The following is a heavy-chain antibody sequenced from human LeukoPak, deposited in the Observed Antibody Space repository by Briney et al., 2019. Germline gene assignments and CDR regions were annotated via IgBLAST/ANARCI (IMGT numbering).Heavy chain of an antibody. CDR3: ARGYGSGSYSPPDY. J-gene: IGHJ4*02. V-gene: IGHV4-59*01. Sequence: SETLSLTCTVSGGSISSYYWSWIRQPPGKGLEWIGYIYYSGSTNYNPSLKSRATISVDTSKNQFSLKLSSVTAADTAVYYCARGYGSGSYSPPDYWGQGTLVTVSS. CDR2: IYYSGST. D-gene: IGHD3-10*01. CDR1: GGSISSYY.